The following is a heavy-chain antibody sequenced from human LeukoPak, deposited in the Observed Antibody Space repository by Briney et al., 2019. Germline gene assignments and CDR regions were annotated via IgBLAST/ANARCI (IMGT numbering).Heavy chain of an antibody. D-gene: IGHD5-12*01. CDR2: ISYDASNK. CDR3: AKAQYSGLYTYFDY. CDR1: GFTFSSYG. J-gene: IGHJ4*02. V-gene: IGHV3-30*18. Sequence: GRSLRLSCAASGFTFSSYGMHWVRQAPGKGLEWVAVISYDASNKYYEDSVKGRFTISRDNSKNTLYLQMNSLRAEDTAVYYCAKAQYSGLYTYFDYWGQGTLVTVSS.